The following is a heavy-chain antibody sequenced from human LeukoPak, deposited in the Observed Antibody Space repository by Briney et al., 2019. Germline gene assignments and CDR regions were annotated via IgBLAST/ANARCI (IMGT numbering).Heavy chain of an antibody. CDR1: GYTFTSYG. D-gene: IGHD2-2*01. V-gene: IGHV1-18*01. J-gene: IGHJ4*02. Sequence: ASVKVSCKASGYTFTSYGISWVRQAPGQGLEWMGWISAYNGNTNYAQKLQGRVTMTTDTSTSTAYMELRSLRSDDTAVYYCARDGGYCSSTSCYFWLYWGQGTLVTVSS. CDR2: ISAYNGNT. CDR3: ARDGGYCSSTSCYFWLY.